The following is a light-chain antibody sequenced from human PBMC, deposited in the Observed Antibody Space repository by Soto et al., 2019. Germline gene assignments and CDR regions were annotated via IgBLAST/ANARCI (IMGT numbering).Light chain of an antibody. J-gene: IGKJ2*01. Sequence: DLQMNQSPSSLSASVGDRVTITCRASQSITNYLNWYQQKPGKAPKLLIYAASILQSGVPSRFSGSGYGTDFTLIISSLQPEDFATYYCQQSYSTPHTFGPGTKVEIK. CDR3: QQSYSTPHT. V-gene: IGKV1-39*01. CDR2: AAS. CDR1: QSITNY.